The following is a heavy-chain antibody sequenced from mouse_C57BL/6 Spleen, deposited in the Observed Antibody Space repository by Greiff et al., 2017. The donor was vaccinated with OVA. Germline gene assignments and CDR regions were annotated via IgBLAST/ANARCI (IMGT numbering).Heavy chain of an antibody. Sequence: EVQGVESGPELVKPGASVKMSCKASGYTFTDYNMHWVKQSHGKSLEWIGYINPNNGGTSYNQKFKGKATLTVNKSSSTAYMELRSLTSEDSAVYYCARNYYGSSPWYFDVWGTGTTVTVSS. V-gene: IGHV1-22*01. CDR1: GYTFTDYN. J-gene: IGHJ1*03. D-gene: IGHD1-1*01. CDR3: ARNYYGSSPWYFDV. CDR2: INPNNGGT.